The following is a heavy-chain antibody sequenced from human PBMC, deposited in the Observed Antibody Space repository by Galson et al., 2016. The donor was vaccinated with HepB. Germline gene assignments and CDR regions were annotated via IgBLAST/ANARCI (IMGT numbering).Heavy chain of an antibody. CDR3: AKIWGKSSGWYGSSYFQYGMDV. V-gene: IGHV3-23*01. CDR1: GFTFSSYA. Sequence: LRLSCAASGFTFSSYAMSWVRQAPGKGLEWVSGISGSGDLKYYADSVKGRFTISRDNPKNTLHLQMKSLRVDDTAVYYCAKIWGKSSGWYGSSYFQYGMDVWGQGTTVSVSS. D-gene: IGHD6-19*01. CDR2: ISGSGDLK. J-gene: IGHJ6*02.